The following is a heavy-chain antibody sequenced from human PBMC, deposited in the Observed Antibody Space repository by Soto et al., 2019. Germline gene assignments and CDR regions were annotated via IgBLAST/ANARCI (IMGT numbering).Heavy chain of an antibody. J-gene: IGHJ6*03. CDR1: GFTFSSYG. D-gene: IGHD3-3*01. CDR2: IWYDGSNK. Sequence: PGGSLRLSCAASGFTFSSYGMHWVRQAPGKGLEWVAVIWYDGSNKYYADSVKGRFTISRDNSKNTLYLQMNSLRAEDTAVYYFSIVVIIVIYAQAYYYYYMDVWGKGTTVTVS. CDR3: SIVVIIVIYAQAYYYYYMDV. V-gene: IGHV3-33*01.